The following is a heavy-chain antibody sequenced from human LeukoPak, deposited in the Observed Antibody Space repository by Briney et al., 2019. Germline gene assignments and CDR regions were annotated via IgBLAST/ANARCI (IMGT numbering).Heavy chain of an antibody. CDR2: ISSGSSFI. D-gene: IGHD3-22*01. V-gene: IGHV3-21*01. Sequence: GGSLRLSCAASGFTFSTYSVNWFRQAPGKGLEWVSSISSGSSFIYYADSVKGRFTISRDNAKNSLFLQMNSLRAEDTAVYYCARESSGYFYWGQGTLVTVSS. J-gene: IGHJ4*02. CDR3: ARESSGYFY. CDR1: GFTFSTYS.